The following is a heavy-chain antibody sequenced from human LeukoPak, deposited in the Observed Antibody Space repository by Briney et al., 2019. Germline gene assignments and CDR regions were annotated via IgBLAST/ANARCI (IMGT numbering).Heavy chain of an antibody. J-gene: IGHJ5*02. CDR3: ATRITADSKWVDP. D-gene: IGHD6-13*01. CDR2: INRSSGGT. Sequence: GSSVKVSCKASGGTFSDYGISWVRQAPGQGLEWMGWINRSSGGTDYAQKFQGRVTMTRDTSIRTAYMELNNLRSDDTAVYYCATRITADSKWVDPWGQGTLVTVSS. CDR1: GGTFSDYG. V-gene: IGHV1-2*02.